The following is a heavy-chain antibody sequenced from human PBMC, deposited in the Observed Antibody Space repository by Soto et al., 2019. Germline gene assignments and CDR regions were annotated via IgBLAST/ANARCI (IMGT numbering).Heavy chain of an antibody. V-gene: IGHV3-48*01. CDR1: GFTFSSYS. D-gene: IGHD5-18*01. Sequence: GGSLRLSCAASGFTFSSYSMNWVRQAPGKGLEWVSYISSSSSTIYYADSVKGRFTISRDNAKNSLYLQMNSLRAEDTAVYFCARERGYSYGYSDYWGQGTLVTVSS. CDR3: ARERGYSYGYSDY. CDR2: ISSSSSTI. J-gene: IGHJ4*02.